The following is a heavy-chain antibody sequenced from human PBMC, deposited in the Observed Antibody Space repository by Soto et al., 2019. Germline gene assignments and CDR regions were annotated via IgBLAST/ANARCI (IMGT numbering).Heavy chain of an antibody. CDR2: INPDGGGT. CDR3: AVGGNYLSMDV. J-gene: IGHJ6*02. D-gene: IGHD4-4*01. Sequence: QVQLVQSGAEVKKPGASVKVSCKASGYTFTSYYMHWGRLAPGQGLEWMGIINPDGGGTSYAQQFQDRVIMTRDTSTSTVYMEMSSLRSEDTAVYYCAVGGNYLSMDVWGQGTTVTVSS. CDR1: GYTFTSYY. V-gene: IGHV1-46*01.